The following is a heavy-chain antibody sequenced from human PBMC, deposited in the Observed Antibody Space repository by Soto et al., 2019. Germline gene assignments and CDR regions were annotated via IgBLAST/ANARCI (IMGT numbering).Heavy chain of an antibody. J-gene: IGHJ4*02. CDR1: GFTFSDYF. V-gene: IGHV3-11*01. Sequence: PGGSLRLSCAASGFTFSDYFMSWIRQAPGKGLEWVSYISSSSDAIYYGDSVKGRFTVSRDNAKNSLYLQMSSLRADDTAVYYCARDRGQLVFDYWGQGARVTVSS. CDR2: ISSSSDAI. D-gene: IGHD6-6*01. CDR3: ARDRGQLVFDY.